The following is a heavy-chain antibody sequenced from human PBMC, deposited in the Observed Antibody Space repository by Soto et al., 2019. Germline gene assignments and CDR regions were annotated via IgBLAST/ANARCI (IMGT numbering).Heavy chain of an antibody. CDR1: GYTLTELS. V-gene: IGHV1-24*01. Sequence: ASVKVSCKVSGYTLTELSMHWVRQAPGKGLEWMGGFDPEDGETIYAQKFQGRVTMTEDTSTDTAYMELSSLRSEDTAVYYCATLILWFGELLSEEFTGVYFDYWGQGTLVTVSS. D-gene: IGHD3-10*01. J-gene: IGHJ4*02. CDR3: ATLILWFGELLSEEFTGVYFDY. CDR2: FDPEDGET.